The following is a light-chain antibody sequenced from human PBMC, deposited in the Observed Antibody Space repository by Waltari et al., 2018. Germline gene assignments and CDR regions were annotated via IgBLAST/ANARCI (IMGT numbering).Light chain of an antibody. CDR2: RNN. Sequence: QSVLTQPPSASGTPGQRVTISCSGSRSNSGNHSVYWYQQLPGTAPKLLIYRNNQRPSGVPDRFSGSKSGTSASLAISGLRSEDEADYYCAAWDDSLSGRVFGGGTKVTVL. CDR1: RSNSGNHS. J-gene: IGLJ3*02. V-gene: IGLV1-47*01. CDR3: AAWDDSLSGRV.